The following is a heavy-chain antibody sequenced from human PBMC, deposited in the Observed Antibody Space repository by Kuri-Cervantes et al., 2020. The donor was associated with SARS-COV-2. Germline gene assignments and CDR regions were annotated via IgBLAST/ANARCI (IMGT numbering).Heavy chain of an antibody. J-gene: IGHJ4*02. CDR1: GFAFRGNA. Sequence: GESLKISCAASGFAFRGNAMSWVRQAPGKGLEWVSDISGIGGYTYYADFVKGRFTTARDDSKNTLYVNMNNLRVDDTAVYYCVGHGSSSIWGQGTLVTVSS. V-gene: IGHV3-23*01. CDR2: ISGIGGYT. D-gene: IGHD6-13*01. CDR3: VGHGSSSI.